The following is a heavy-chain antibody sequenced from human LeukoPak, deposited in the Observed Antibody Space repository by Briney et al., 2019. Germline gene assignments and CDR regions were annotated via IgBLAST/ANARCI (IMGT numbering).Heavy chain of an antibody. CDR3: AREDTPILTPFDY. Sequence: SETLSLTCTVSGGSISSSNYYWGWIRQPPGKGLEWIGSIYYSGSTYYNPSLKSRVTISVDTSKNQFSLKMSSVTAADTAVYYCAREDTPILTPFDYWGQGTLVPVSS. D-gene: IGHD5-18*01. CDR2: IYYSGST. J-gene: IGHJ4*02. V-gene: IGHV4-39*07. CDR1: GGSISSSNYY.